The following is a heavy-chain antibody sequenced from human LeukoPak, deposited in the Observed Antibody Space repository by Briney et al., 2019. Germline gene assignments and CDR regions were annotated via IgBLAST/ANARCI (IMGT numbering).Heavy chain of an antibody. CDR2: ISYDGSNK. D-gene: IGHD2-15*01. CDR1: GFPFSIYA. J-gene: IGHJ6*02. Sequence: QSGGSLRLSCVASGFPFSIYAMSWVRQAPGKGLEWVAVISYDGSNKYYADSVKGRFTISRDNSKNTLYLQMNSLRAEDTAVYYCARDLGIVVVVAAVSGMDVWGQGTTVTVSS. V-gene: IGHV3-30-3*01. CDR3: ARDLGIVVVVAAVSGMDV.